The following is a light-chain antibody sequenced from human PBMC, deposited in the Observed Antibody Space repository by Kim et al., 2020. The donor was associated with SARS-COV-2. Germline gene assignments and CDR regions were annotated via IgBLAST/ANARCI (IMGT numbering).Light chain of an antibody. CDR1: SGHSSAS. CDR2: VEGSGSY. J-gene: IGLJ3*02. CDR3: EPWDRNTRV. V-gene: IGLV4-60*03. Sequence: SSVQLTCSQSSGHSSASNEWHRQQPGEAPRYLMKVEGSGSYNKGSGVPDRLSGSSSGADRYLTISNLQSEDEADYYCEPWDRNTRVFGGGTQLTVL.